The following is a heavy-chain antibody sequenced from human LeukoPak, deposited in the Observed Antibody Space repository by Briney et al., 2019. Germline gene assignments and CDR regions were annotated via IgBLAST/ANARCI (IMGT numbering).Heavy chain of an antibody. V-gene: IGHV3-11*04. CDR1: GFSFSDYY. D-gene: IGHD1-26*01. CDR2: TSSSGSSR. J-gene: IGHJ4*01. Sequence: GGSLRLSCAVSGFSFSDYYMSWIRQAPGKGLEWVSYTSSSGSSRYYADSVKGRFTISRDNAKNSLYLQMNSLRADDTAVYYCARALGNQLGHSRSKSAPNDYWGQGTLVTVSS. CDR3: ARALGNQLGHSRSKSAPNDY.